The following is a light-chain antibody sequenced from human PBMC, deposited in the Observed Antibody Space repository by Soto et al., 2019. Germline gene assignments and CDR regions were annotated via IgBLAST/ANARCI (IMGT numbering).Light chain of an antibody. CDR1: QTISSW. CDR3: QQYNSYSRT. V-gene: IGKV1-5*03. CDR2: KAS. Sequence: DIQISQSPSTLSGSVGDRVTITFRASQTISSWLAWYQQKPGKAPKLLIYKASSLESGVPSRFSGSGSGTEFTLTISSLQPDDFATYYCQQYNSYSRTFGQGTKVDI. J-gene: IGKJ1*01.